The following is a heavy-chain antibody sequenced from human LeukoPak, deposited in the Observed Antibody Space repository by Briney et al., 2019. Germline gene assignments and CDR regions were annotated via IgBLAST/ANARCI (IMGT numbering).Heavy chain of an antibody. J-gene: IGHJ4*02. Sequence: SETLSLTCTVSGGSISSYYWSWIGQPPGKGLEWIGYVYYTGSTNYNPSLKSRVTISVDTSKNHFSLELSSVTAADTAVYYCARGSQRITVFGVVTDYWGQGTLVTVSS. D-gene: IGHD3-3*01. V-gene: IGHV4-59*01. CDR2: VYYTGST. CDR1: GGSISSYY. CDR3: ARGSQRITVFGVVTDY.